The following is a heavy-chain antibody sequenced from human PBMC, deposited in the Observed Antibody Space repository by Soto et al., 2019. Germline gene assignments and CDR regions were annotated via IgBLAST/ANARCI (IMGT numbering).Heavy chain of an antibody. V-gene: IGHV3-30-3*01. J-gene: IGHJ4*02. CDR1: GFTFSSYA. Sequence: PGGSLRLSCXASGFTFSSYAMHWVRQAPGKGLEWVAVISYDGSNKYYADSVKGRFTISRDNSKNTLYLQMNSLRAEDTAVYYCARDRGYYYDSSGYYSAGFDYWGQGTLVTVSS. CDR2: ISYDGSNK. CDR3: ARDRGYYYDSSGYYSAGFDY. D-gene: IGHD3-22*01.